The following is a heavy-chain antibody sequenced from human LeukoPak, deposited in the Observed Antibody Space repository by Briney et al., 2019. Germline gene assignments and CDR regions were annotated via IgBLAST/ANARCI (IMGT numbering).Heavy chain of an antibody. D-gene: IGHD6-13*01. CDR3: ASLLYSSSPEIVY. V-gene: IGHV4-39*01. J-gene: IGHJ4*02. CDR2: IYYSGST. CDR1: GCSISSSSYY. Sequence: SETLSLTCTVSGCSISSSSYYWGWIRQPPGKGPEWIGSIYYSGSTYYNPSLKSRVTISVDTSKNQFSLKLSSVTAADTAVYYCASLLYSSSPEIVYWGQGTLVTVSS.